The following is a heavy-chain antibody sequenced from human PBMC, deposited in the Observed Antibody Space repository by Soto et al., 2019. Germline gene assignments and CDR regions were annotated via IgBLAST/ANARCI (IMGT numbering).Heavy chain of an antibody. CDR3: ARDVPYDILTGYYRNYYYYSGMDV. D-gene: IGHD3-9*01. CDR2: TYYRSKWYN. CDR1: GDSVSSNSAA. Sequence: SQTLSLTCAISGDSVSSNSAAWNWIRQSPSRGLEWLGRTYYRSKWYNDYAVSVKSRITINPDTSKNQFSLQLNSVTPEDTAVYYCARDVPYDILTGYYRNYYYYSGMDVWGQGTTVTVSS. J-gene: IGHJ6*02. V-gene: IGHV6-1*01.